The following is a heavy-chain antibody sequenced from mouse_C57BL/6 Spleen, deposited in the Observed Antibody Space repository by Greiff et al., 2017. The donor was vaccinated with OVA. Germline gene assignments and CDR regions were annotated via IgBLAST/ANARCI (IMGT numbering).Heavy chain of an antibody. CDR3: ASFITTAPYYCDY. CDR1: GYTFTSYT. J-gene: IGHJ2*01. V-gene: IGHV1-4*01. D-gene: IGHD1-1*01. CDR2: INPSSGYT. Sequence: VQLQQSGAELARPGASVKMSCKASGYTFTSYTMHWVKQRPGQGLEWIGYINPSSGYTKYNQKFKDKATLTADKASSTAYMQLSSLTSEDSAVYYCASFITTAPYYCDYWGQGTTLTVSS.